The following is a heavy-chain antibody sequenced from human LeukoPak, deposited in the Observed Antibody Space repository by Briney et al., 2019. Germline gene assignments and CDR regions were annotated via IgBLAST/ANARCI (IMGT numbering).Heavy chain of an antibody. J-gene: IGHJ3*02. D-gene: IGHD1-26*01. CDR2: IKHDGSEK. CDR3: AREGGSGSYGAFDI. Sequence: GGSLRLSCAASGFTFRDYWMSWVRQAPGKGLEWMANIKHDGSEKYYVASVKGRFTISKDNAKNSLYLQMNSLRAEDTAVYYCAREGGSGSYGAFDIWGQGTMVTVSS. V-gene: IGHV3-7*01. CDR1: GFTFRDYW.